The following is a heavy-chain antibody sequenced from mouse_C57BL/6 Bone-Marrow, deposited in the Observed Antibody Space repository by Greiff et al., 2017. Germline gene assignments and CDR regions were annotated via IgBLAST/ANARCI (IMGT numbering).Heavy chain of an antibody. CDR3: ARFDSYAMDY. Sequence: QVQLQQSGAELVRPGASVKLSCKASGYTFTDYYINWVKQRPGQGLEWIARIYPGSGNTYYNEKLKGKATLTAEKSSSTAYMQLSSLTSEDSAVYFCARFDSYAMDYWGQGTSVTVSS. CDR2: IYPGSGNT. V-gene: IGHV1-76*01. J-gene: IGHJ4*01. CDR1: GYTFTDYY.